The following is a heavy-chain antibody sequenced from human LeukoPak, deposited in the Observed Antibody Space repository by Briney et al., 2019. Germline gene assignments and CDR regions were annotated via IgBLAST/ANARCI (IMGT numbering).Heavy chain of an antibody. CDR3: ARRWLGDPYGMDV. CDR2: IGGVSESF. D-gene: IGHD3-10*01. J-gene: IGHJ6*02. CDR1: GFIFSNFA. V-gene: IGHV3-23*01. Sequence: PGGSLRLSCAASGFIFSNFAMTWVRQAPGKVLEWVSIIGGVSESFYYADSVKGRFTVSRDNSKDTLYLQINNLRDEDTAVYYCARRWLGDPYGMDVWGQGTTVSVSS.